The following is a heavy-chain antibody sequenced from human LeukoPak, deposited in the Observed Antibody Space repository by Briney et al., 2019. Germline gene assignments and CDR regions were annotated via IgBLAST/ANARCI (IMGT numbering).Heavy chain of an antibody. V-gene: IGHV5-51*01. CDR3: ARPLGPGAFNI. CDR1: GYGFTKYG. Sequence: GESLKISWKGSGYGFTKYGSGWVRQMPGKGLEWMGIIYPDDSDTKYSPSFQGQVTTSADKSISTAYLQWSSLKASDTAMYYCARPLGPGAFNIWGQGTMVTVSS. D-gene: IGHD3-3*02. CDR2: IYPDDSDT. J-gene: IGHJ3*02.